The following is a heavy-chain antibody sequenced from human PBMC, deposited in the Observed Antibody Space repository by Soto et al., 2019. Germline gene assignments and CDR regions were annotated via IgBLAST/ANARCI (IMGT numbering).Heavy chain of an antibody. V-gene: IGHV3-30*18. CDR1: GFTFSSYG. D-gene: IGHD2-2*01. Sequence: GGSLILSCAASGFTFSSYGMHWVRQAPGKGLEWVAVISYDGSNKYYADSVKGRFTISRDNSKNTLYLQMNSLRAEDTAVYYCAKDCYLVPAYYFDYWGQGTLVTVSS. J-gene: IGHJ4*02. CDR3: AKDCYLVPAYYFDY. CDR2: ISYDGSNK.